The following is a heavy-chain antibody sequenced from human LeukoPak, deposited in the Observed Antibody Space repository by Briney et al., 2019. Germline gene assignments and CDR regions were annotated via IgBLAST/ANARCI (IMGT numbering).Heavy chain of an antibody. CDR2: NYTDWST. Sequence: SETLSLTCTVSGGSLSSYYWSWIRQPAGEGLEWIGRNYTDWSTNYNPSLKSRVTISVDTSKNQFSLKLSSVTAADTAVYYCARDRPGVSFGDYWGQGTLVTVSS. D-gene: IGHD3-10*01. J-gene: IGHJ4*02. V-gene: IGHV4-4*07. CDR3: ARDRPGVSFGDY. CDR1: GGSLSSYY.